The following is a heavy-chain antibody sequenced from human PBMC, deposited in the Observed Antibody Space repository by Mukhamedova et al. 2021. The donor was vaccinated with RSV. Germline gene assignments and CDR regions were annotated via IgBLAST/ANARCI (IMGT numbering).Heavy chain of an antibody. V-gene: IGHV3-30-3*01. Sequence: STYAMHWVRQAPGKGLEWVAVISHDGATKYHAESVKGRLIISRDNSENTLYLQMHSLRVEDTAVYYYARPYDYWSGNFGSGLFD. J-gene: IGHJ5*02. CDR2: ISHDGATK. D-gene: IGHD3-3*01. CDR1: STYA. CDR3: ARPYDYWSGNFGSGLFD.